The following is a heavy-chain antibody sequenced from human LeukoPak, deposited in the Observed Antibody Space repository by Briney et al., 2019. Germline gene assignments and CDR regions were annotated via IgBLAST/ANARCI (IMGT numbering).Heavy chain of an antibody. CDR2: ISGSGGST. Sequence: GGSLRLSCAASGFTFSSYAMSWVRQAPGKGLEWVSAISGSGGSTYYADSVKGRFTISRDNSKSTLYLQMNSLRAEDTAVYYCAKVWRSIAAAGFRGSSLWFDPWGQGTLVTVSS. CDR1: GFTFSSYA. D-gene: IGHD6-13*01. CDR3: AKVWRSIAAAGFRGSSLWFDP. J-gene: IGHJ5*02. V-gene: IGHV3-23*01.